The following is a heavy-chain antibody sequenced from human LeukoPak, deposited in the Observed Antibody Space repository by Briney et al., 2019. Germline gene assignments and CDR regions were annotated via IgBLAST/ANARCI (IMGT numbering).Heavy chain of an antibody. CDR2: LYIAGNT. CDR3: AKVKGKDGFRDAYDI. J-gene: IGHJ3*02. CDR1: GFTVSSTY. Sequence: GGSLRLSCAASGFTVSSTYMTWVRQAPGKGLEWVSVLYIAGNTYYADSVKGRFTISRDNSKNTLYLQMNSLRAEDTALYYCAKVKGKDGFRDAYDIWGQGTMVTVSS. V-gene: IGHV3-66*01.